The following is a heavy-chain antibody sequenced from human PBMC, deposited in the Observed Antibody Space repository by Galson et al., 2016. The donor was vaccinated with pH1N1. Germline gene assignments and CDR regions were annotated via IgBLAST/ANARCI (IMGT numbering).Heavy chain of an antibody. Sequence: SLRLSCAASGFTFDDYAMHWVRQAPGKGLEWVSGISWNSGSIGYADSMKGRFTISRDNAKNSLYLQMNSLRAEDTALYYCAKVRGFLTGELDYWGQGTLVTVSS. CDR2: ISWNSGSI. D-gene: IGHD7-27*01. CDR1: GFTFDDYA. CDR3: AKVRGFLTGELDY. V-gene: IGHV3-9*01. J-gene: IGHJ4*02.